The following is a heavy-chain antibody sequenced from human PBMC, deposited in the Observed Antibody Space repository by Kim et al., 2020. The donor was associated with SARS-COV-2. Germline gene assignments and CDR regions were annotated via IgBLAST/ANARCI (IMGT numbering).Heavy chain of an antibody. Sequence: SETLSLTCTVSGGSISSYHWNWIRQPPGKELEWIGYIYYNGNTKYNSSLKSRVTILVDTPKKQFSLKLRSVTAADTAVYYCARGFGELSTQYDYWGQGTLVTVSS. CDR2: IYYNGNT. D-gene: IGHD3-10*01. CDR3: ARGFGELSTQYDY. J-gene: IGHJ4*02. V-gene: IGHV4-59*01. CDR1: GGSISSYH.